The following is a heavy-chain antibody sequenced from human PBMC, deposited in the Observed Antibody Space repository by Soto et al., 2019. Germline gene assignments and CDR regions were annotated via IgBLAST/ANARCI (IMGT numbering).Heavy chain of an antibody. CDR2: ILHTGGT. D-gene: IGHD3-10*01. J-gene: IGHJ4*02. Sequence: QLQLQESGSRLVKPSQTLSLPCAVSGGSISGGGFSWSWIRQPPGKGLEWIGYILHTGGTQYNPSLKSRVSMSVDKSKNQFSLHLTSVTAADKAVYYCARLQFGEGFDYWGQGALVTVSS. CDR1: GGSISGGGFS. V-gene: IGHV4-30-2*01. CDR3: ARLQFGEGFDY.